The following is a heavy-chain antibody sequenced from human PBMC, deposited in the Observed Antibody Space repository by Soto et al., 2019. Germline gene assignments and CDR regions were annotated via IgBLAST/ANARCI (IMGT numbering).Heavy chain of an antibody. V-gene: IGHV1-3*01. CDR2: INAGNGNT. CDR3: ARDRRDDFWSGYYETHYGMDV. Sequence: ASVKVSCKASGYTFTSYAMHWVREAPGQRLEWMGWINAGNGNTKYSQKFQGRVTITRDTSASTAYMELSSLRSEDTAVYYCARDRRDDFWSGYYETHYGMDVWGQGTTVTVSS. D-gene: IGHD3-3*01. CDR1: GYTFTSYA. J-gene: IGHJ6*02.